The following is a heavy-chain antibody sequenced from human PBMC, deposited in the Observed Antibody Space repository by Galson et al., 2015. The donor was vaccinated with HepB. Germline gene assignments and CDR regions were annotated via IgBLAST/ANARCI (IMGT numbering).Heavy chain of an antibody. V-gene: IGHV4-39*01. CDR2: IYYNGST. CDR3: TRLQGNYDFWSAYQGHFDL. CDR1: GGSISSSSSY. J-gene: IGHJ2*01. D-gene: IGHD3-3*01. Sequence: ETLSLTCIVSGGSISSSSSYWGWIRQPPGKGLEWIGSIYYNGSTYYNPSLKSRVTISVDTSKYQFSLKLSSVTAADTTVYYCTRLQGNYDFWSAYQGHFDLWGRGTLVTVSS.